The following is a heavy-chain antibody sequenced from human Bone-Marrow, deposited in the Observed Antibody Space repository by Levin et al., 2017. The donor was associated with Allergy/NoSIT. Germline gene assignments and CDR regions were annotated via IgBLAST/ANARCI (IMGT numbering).Heavy chain of an antibody. D-gene: IGHD6-13*01. J-gene: IGHJ4*02. CDR2: FDPEDGET. CDR3: ATVAPSRVHSRDFDY. Sequence: SGESLKISCKVSGYTLTELSMHWVRQAPGKGLEWMGGFDPEDGETIYAQKFQGRVTMTEDTSTDTAYMELSSLRSEDTAVYYCATVAPSRVHSRDFDYWGQGTLVTVSS. CDR1: GYTLTELS. V-gene: IGHV1-24*01.